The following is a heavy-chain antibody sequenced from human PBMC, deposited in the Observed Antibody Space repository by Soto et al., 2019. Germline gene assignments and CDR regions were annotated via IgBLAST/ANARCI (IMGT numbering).Heavy chain of an antibody. CDR3: ARGAFYDYVWGSSSHYGMDV. Sequence: ASVKVSCKASGYTFTSYDINWVRQATVQGLEWMGWMNPNSGDTGYAQKFQGRVTMTRNTSISTAYMELSSLRSEDTAVYYCARGAFYDYVWGSSSHYGMDVWGQGTTVTGLL. D-gene: IGHD3-16*01. CDR1: GYTFTSYD. J-gene: IGHJ6*02. V-gene: IGHV1-8*01. CDR2: MNPNSGDT.